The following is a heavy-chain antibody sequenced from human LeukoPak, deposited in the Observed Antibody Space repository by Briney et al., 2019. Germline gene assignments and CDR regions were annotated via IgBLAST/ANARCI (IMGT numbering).Heavy chain of an antibody. CDR2: INPDGSTT. CDR1: GFAFRNYW. J-gene: IGHJ4*02. D-gene: IGHD1-1*01. Sequence: GGSLXXSCVASGFAFRNYWMYWVRHGPGKGLVWLSRINPDGSTTTYADSVKGRFTISRDNSKNTMYVQMNSLRAEDTALYYCATRTGASPYYFDYWGQGILVTVSS. CDR3: ATRTGASPYYFDY. V-gene: IGHV3-74*01.